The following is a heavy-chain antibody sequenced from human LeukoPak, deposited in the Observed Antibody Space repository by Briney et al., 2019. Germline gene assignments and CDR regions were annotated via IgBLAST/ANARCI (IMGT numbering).Heavy chain of an antibody. CDR1: GYTFTSYD. CDR3: AKDPSEASHPYYFAY. Sequence: ASVKVSCKASGYTFTSYDISWVRQATGQGLEWMGWMNPNSGNTGYAQKFQGRVTITRNTSISTAYMELSSLRSEDTAVYYCAKDPSEASHPYYFAYWGQGSLVTVSS. D-gene: IGHD6-25*01. V-gene: IGHV1-8*03. CDR2: MNPNSGNT. J-gene: IGHJ4*02.